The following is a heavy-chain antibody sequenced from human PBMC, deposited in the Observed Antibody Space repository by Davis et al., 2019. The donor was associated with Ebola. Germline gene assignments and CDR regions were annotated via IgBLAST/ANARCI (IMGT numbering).Heavy chain of an antibody. V-gene: IGHV1-46*01. D-gene: IGHD4-17*01. Sequence: AASVKVSCKASGYTFTSYGISWVRQAPGQGLEWMGIINPSGGSTSYAQKFQGRVTMTRDTSISTAYMELSRLRSDDTAVYYCARTVMTTVTTDAFDIWGQGTMVTVSS. CDR1: GYTFTSYG. CDR3: ARTVMTTVTTDAFDI. J-gene: IGHJ3*02. CDR2: INPSGGST.